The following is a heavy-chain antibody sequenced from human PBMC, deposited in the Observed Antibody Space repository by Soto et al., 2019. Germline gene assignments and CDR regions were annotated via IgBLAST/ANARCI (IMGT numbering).Heavy chain of an antibody. CDR3: ASTPRERSSGWSNWFDP. V-gene: IGHV4-59*01. Sequence: QVQLQESGPGLVKPSETLSLTCTVSGGSISSYYWSWIRQPPGKGLEWLGYIHYSGSTNYNPSLKSRVTISVDTSKNQFSLKLSSVTAADTAVYYCASTPRERSSGWSNWFDPWGQGTLVTVSS. J-gene: IGHJ5*02. CDR1: GGSISSYY. CDR2: IHYSGST. D-gene: IGHD6-19*01.